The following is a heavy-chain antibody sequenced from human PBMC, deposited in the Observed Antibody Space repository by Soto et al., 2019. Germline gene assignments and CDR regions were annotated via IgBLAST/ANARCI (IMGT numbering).Heavy chain of an antibody. J-gene: IGHJ6*03. CDR2: MNPNSGNT. V-gene: IGHV1-8*01. CDR1: GYTFTSYD. CDR3: ARGPKDWNYGPYYYYMAV. D-gene: IGHD1-7*01. Sequence: ASVKVSCKASGYTFTSYDINWVRQATGQGLEWMGWMNPNSGNTGYAQKFQGRVTMTRNTSISTAYMELSSLRSEDTAVYYCARGPKDWNYGPYYYYMAVWGKGTTVTVSS.